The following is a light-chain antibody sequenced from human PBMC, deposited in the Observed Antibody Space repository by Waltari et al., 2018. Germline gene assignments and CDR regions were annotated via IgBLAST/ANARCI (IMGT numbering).Light chain of an antibody. Sequence: QSVLTQPASVSGSPGQSITISCTGTSSDVGAYNYVSWYQQPPGKAPTPLIYEFSNRPSGVSNRFSGSKSGNTASLTISGLQAEDEADYYCSSYTSSSTLGFGGGTKLTVL. CDR1: SSDVGAYNY. J-gene: IGLJ2*01. V-gene: IGLV2-14*01. CDR2: EFS. CDR3: SSYTSSSTLG.